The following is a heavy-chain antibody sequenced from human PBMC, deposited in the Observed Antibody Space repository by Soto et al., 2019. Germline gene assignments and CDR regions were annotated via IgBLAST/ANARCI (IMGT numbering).Heavy chain of an antibody. CDR1: GGSISSYY. V-gene: IGHV4-59*01. Sequence: QVQLQESGPGLVKPSETLSLTCTVSGGSISSYYWSWIRQHPGKGLEWIGYIDYSGSTNYNPSLKRRVTISVDTYKDQFALKLSSVTAADTAVYYCARPHGGSSGWDNWFDPWFQGTRVTVSS. D-gene: IGHD6-25*01. J-gene: IGHJ5*02. CDR3: ARPHGGSSGWDNWFDP. CDR2: IDYSGST.